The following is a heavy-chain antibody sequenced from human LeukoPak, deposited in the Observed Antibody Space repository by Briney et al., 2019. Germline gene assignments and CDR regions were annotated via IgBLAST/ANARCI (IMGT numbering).Heavy chain of an antibody. D-gene: IGHD6-19*01. Sequence: SQTLSLTCAISGDSVSTASNAWYWIRQSLSRGLEWLGRTYYNSKWYTDYAVSVSGRTTINPDTSRNQLSLQLSFVTPEDTAVYYCARSGSGGWIDYWGQGTLVTVSS. CDR2: TYYNSKWYT. CDR3: ARSGSGGWIDY. J-gene: IGHJ4*02. CDR1: GDSVSTASNA. V-gene: IGHV6-1*01.